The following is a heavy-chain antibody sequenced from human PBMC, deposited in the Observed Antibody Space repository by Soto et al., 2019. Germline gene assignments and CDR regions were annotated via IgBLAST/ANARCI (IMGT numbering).Heavy chain of an antibody. CDR1: GGTFSSYA. J-gene: IGHJ4*02. CDR2: IIPIFGTA. CDR3: ARGPLYGSGSSYWSDY. Sequence: QVQLVQSGAEVKKPGSSVKVSCKASGGTFSSYAISWVRQAPGQGLEWMGGIIPIFGTANYAQKFQGRVTITXXEXTXXAYMELSSLRSEDTAVYYCARGPLYGSGSSYWSDYWGQGTLVTVSS. V-gene: IGHV1-69*05. D-gene: IGHD3-10*01.